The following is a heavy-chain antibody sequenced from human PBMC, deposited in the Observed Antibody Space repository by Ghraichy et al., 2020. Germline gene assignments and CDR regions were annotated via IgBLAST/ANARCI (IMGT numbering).Heavy chain of an antibody. D-gene: IGHD6-6*01. CDR2: IWYDGSNK. CDR1: GFTFSSYG. V-gene: IGHV3-33*01. J-gene: IGHJ6*02. Sequence: GGYLRLSCAASGFTFSSYGMHWVRQAPGKGLEWVAVIWYDGSNKYYADSVKGRFTISRDNSKNTLYLQMNSLRAEDTAVYYCARVPPRIAARGVLYGMDVWGQGTTVTVSS. CDR3: ARVPPRIAARGVLYGMDV.